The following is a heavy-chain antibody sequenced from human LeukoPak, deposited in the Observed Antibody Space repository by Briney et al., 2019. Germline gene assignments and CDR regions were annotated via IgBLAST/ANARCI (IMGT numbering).Heavy chain of an antibody. CDR1: GFTFTTYA. V-gene: IGHV3-23*01. CDR2: ISGGGGGT. J-gene: IGHJ4*02. Sequence: GGSLRLSCAASGFTFTTYAMGWVRQSPGKGLEWVSSISGGGGGTYYAEFVKGRFTISRDNSKNTLYLQMNSLRAEDTAVYYCAKFYDILTCYFDHWGQGTLDTVSS. CDR3: AKFYDILTCYFDH. D-gene: IGHD3-9*01.